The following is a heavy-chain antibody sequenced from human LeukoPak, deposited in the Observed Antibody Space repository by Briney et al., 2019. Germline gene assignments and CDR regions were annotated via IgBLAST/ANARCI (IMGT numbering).Heavy chain of an antibody. Sequence: SETLSLTCGVSGVSFSGYYWSWIRQAPGKGPEWIGEISHTGRTAYNPSLKSRVTISLDTSKNQFSLKLTFVSAADTAVYYCTRTLPGIPLDFWGQGTLVTVSS. D-gene: IGHD2-21*01. CDR3: TRTLPGIPLDF. CDR1: GVSFSGYY. J-gene: IGHJ4*02. CDR2: ISHTGRT. V-gene: IGHV4-34*01.